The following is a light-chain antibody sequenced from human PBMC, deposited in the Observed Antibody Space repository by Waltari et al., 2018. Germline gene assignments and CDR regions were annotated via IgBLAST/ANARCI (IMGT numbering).Light chain of an antibody. J-gene: IGLJ2*01. CDR1: TGHRRSV. V-gene: IGLV4-69*01. CDR3: QTWDTGIVV. CDR2: LNSDGSL. Sequence: QPVLTQSPSASASLGASVKLTCTLTTGHRRSVIAWHQQHQGKAPRFLLKLNSDGSLTTGAGIPTRFSVSSSGSERYLTISNVQSADESDYSCQTWDTGIVVFGGGTRLTVL.